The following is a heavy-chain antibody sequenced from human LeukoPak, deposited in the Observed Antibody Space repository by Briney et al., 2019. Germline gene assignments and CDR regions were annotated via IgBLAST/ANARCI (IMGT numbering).Heavy chain of an antibody. J-gene: IGHJ5*02. CDR1: GFTFSSYG. D-gene: IGHD3-10*01. CDR3: AKDKELLWFGELLRVNWFDP. V-gene: IGHV3-30*02. CDR2: IRYDGSNK. Sequence: GALRLSCAASGFTFSSYGMHWVRQAPGKGLEWVAFIRYDGSNKYYADSVKGRFTISRDNAKNSLYLQMNSLRAEDTAVYYCAKDKELLWFGELLRVNWFDPWGQGTLVTVSS.